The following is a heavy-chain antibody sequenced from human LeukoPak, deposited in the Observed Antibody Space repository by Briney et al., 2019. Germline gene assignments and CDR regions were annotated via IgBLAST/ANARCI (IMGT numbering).Heavy chain of an antibody. J-gene: IGHJ3*02. D-gene: IGHD3-22*01. CDR1: GGSISSGGYY. V-gene: IGHV4-31*03. Sequence: MPSETLSLTCTVSGGSISSGGYYWTWIRQHPGKGLEWIGHIYHSGITYYNPSLKSRVTISIDTSKNQFSLRMSSVTAAETAVYYCARDFGDSSGYDAYDIWGQGTMVTVSS. CDR2: IYHSGIT. CDR3: ARDFGDSSGYDAYDI.